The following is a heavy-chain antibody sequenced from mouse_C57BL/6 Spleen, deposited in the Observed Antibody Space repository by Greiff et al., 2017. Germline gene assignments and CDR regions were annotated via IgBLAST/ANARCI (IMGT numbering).Heavy chain of an antibody. Sequence: EVKLMESGGGLVKPGGSLKLSCAASGFTFSSYAMSWVRQTPEKRLEWVATISDGGSYTYYPDNVKGRFTISRDNAKNNLYLQMSHLKSEDTAMYDCAREDYDGYSWYVGVWGTGATVTVAS. D-gene: IGHD2-3*01. CDR3: AREDYDGYSWYVGV. CDR1: GFTFSSYA. CDR2: ISDGGSYT. J-gene: IGHJ1*03. V-gene: IGHV5-4*01.